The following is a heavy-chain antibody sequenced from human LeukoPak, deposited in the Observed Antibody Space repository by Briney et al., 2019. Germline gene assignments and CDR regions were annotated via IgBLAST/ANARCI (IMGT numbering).Heavy chain of an antibody. D-gene: IGHD1-26*01. CDR3: ARDTPVGATKGSGDYNWFDP. CDR2: ISSSSSYI. J-gene: IGHJ5*02. CDR1: GFTFSNAW. V-gene: IGHV3-21*01. Sequence: GGSLRLSCAASGFTFSNAWMSWVRQAPGKGLEWVSSISSSSSYIYYADSGKGRFTISRDNAKNSLYLQMNSLRAEDTAVYYCARDTPVGATKGSGDYNWFDPWGQGTLVTVSS.